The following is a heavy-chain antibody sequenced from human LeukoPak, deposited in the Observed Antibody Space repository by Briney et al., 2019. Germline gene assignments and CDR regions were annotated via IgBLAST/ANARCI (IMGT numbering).Heavy chain of an antibody. CDR3: ARLDPNYDFWSGPSGYAFDI. CDR1: GGSISSGGYY. Sequence: SQTLSLTCTVSGGSISSGGYYWSWIRQHPGKGLEWIGYIYYSGSAYYNPSLKSRVTISVDTSKNQFSLKLSSVTAADTAVYYCARLDPNYDFWSGPSGYAFDIWGQGTMVTVSS. CDR2: IYYSGSA. D-gene: IGHD3-3*01. J-gene: IGHJ3*02. V-gene: IGHV4-31*03.